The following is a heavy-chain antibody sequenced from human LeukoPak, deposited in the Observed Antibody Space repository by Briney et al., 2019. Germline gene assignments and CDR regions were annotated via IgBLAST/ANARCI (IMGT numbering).Heavy chain of an antibody. V-gene: IGHV3-74*03. CDR1: GFPFGDYV. D-gene: IGHD1-1*01. CDR2: ISHDGTSI. CDR3: ARDLEYKFFDY. J-gene: IGHJ4*02. Sequence: GGSLRLSCAASGFPFGDYVMHWVRQVPGKRLVWVSRISHDGTSITYADSVKGRFTVSRDNAKNTLYLQMESVRVEDTAVYYCARDLEYKFFDYWGQGALVTVSS.